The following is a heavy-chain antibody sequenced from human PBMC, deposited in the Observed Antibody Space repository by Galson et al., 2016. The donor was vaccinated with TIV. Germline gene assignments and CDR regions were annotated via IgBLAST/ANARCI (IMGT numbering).Heavy chain of an antibody. CDR1: GFSLNTRRVG. J-gene: IGHJ4*02. D-gene: IGHD6-19*01. CDR3: AHENLQWLIQAFDF. CDR2: IYWDADK. Sequence: PALVKPTQTLTLTCTFSGFSLNTRRVGVGWIRQPPGKALEWLALIYWDADKRYSPSLKNRLTITKDTSKNQVILTMTNMDPVDTATYYCAHENLQWLIQAFDFWGQGTLVTVSS. V-gene: IGHV2-5*02.